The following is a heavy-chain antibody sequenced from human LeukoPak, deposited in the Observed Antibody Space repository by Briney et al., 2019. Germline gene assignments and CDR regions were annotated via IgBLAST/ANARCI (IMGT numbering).Heavy chain of an antibody. J-gene: IGHJ4*02. D-gene: IGHD6-19*01. CDR2: INLNSGGT. V-gene: IGHV1-2*06. CDR3: ARADSSGWAPFDY. CDR1: GYTFTGYY. Sequence: ASVKVSCKASGYTFTGYYMHWVRQAPGQGLEWMGRINLNSGGTNYAQKFQGRVTMTRDASISTAYMELSRLRSDDTAVYYCARADSSGWAPFDYWGQGALVTVSS.